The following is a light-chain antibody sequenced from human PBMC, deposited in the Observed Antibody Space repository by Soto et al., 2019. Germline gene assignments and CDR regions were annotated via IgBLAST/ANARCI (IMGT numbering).Light chain of an antibody. CDR1: SSDIGSYNY. CDR3: SSYTGSSTPYV. Sequence: ALTQPASVSGSPGQSITISCTGTSSDIGSYNYVSWYQQHPGKAPKLMIYDVTNRPSGVSNRFSGSKSGYTASLTISGLQAEDEADYYCSSYTGSSTPYVFGAGTKVTVL. CDR2: DVT. J-gene: IGLJ1*01. V-gene: IGLV2-14*01.